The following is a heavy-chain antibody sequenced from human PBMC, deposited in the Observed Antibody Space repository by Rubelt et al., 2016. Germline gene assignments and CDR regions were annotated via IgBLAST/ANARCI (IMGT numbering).Heavy chain of an antibody. CDR3: ARGAPVTIAVAGTLFDY. V-gene: IGHV3-30*04. D-gene: IGHD6-19*01. J-gene: IGHJ4*02. CDR2: ISYDGSNK. CDR1: GFTFSSYA. Sequence: QVQLVESGGGVVQPGRSLRLSCAASGFTFSSYAMHWVRQAPGKGLEWVAVISYDGSNKYYADSVMGRFTISRDNSKNTLYLQMNSLRAEDTAVYYCARGAPVTIAVAGTLFDYWGQGTLVTVSS.